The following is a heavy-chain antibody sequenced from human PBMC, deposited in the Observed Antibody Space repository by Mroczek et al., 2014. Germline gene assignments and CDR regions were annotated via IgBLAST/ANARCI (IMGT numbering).Heavy chain of an antibody. CDR3: ARDRATTPNLSYFDY. CDR1: GFTFSSYA. V-gene: IGHV3-30-3*01. CDR2: ISYDGSNK. D-gene: IGHD5-24*01. Sequence: QVQLVESGGGVVQPGRSLRLSCAASGFTFSSYAMHWVRQAPGKGLEWVAVISYDGSNKYYADSVKGRFTISRDNSKNTLYLQMNSLRAEDTAVYYCARDRATTPNLSYFDYWAREPWSPSP. J-gene: IGHJ4*02.